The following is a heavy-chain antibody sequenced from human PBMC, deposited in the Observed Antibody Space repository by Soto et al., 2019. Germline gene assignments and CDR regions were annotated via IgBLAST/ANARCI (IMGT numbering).Heavy chain of an antibody. CDR2: ISAYNGNT. V-gene: IGHV1-18*01. J-gene: IGHJ4*02. Sequence: ASVKISCKASGYTFTSYGISWVRQAPGQAFVWIGWISAYNGNTNYSQKLQGRVTMTTDTSTSTVYMELRSLRSDDTAVYYCARSFYYDSSGYYWDFDYWGQGTLVTSPQ. D-gene: IGHD3-22*01. CDR1: GYTFTSYG. CDR3: ARSFYYDSSGYYWDFDY.